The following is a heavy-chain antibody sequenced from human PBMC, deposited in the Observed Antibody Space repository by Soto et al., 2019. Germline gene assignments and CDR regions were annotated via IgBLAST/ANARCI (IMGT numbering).Heavy chain of an antibody. V-gene: IGHV3-23*01. CDR2: ITASGETA. CDR1: GFTFSRRT. D-gene: IGHD5-12*01. J-gene: IGHJ4*02. CDR3: ATYDYWTG. Sequence: GGSLRLSCAASGFTFSRRTMSWVRQAPGKGLEWVSGITASGETAYYADSVRGRFTISRDNSKNTLNLQMNSLRAEDTAVYYCATYDYWTGWGQGTLVTVSS.